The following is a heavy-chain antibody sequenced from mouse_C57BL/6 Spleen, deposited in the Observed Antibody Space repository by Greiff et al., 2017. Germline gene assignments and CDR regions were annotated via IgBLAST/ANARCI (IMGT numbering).Heavy chain of an antibody. CDR2: INPNNGCT. D-gene: IGHD1-1*01. Sequence: DVHLVESGPELVKPGASVKIPCKASGYTFTDYNMDWVKQSHGKSLEWIGDINPNNGCTIYNQKFKGKATLTVDKSSSTAYMQLRSLTSDDTAVYYCARWDYYGSSFDYWGQGTTLTVSS. V-gene: IGHV1-18*01. CDR3: ARWDYYGSSFDY. J-gene: IGHJ2*01. CDR1: GYTFTDYN.